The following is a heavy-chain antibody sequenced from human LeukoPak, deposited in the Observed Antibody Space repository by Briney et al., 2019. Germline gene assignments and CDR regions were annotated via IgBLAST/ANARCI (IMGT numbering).Heavy chain of an antibody. CDR1: GFTFSSYW. Sequence: PGGSLRLSCAASGFTFSSYWMSWVRQAPGKGLEWVANIKQDGSEKYYVDSVKGRFTISRDNAKNSLYLQMNSLRAEDTAVYYCARAHSRLPYYAFDIWGQGTMVTVSS. D-gene: IGHD3-9*01. V-gene: IGHV3-7*01. J-gene: IGHJ3*02. CDR3: ARAHSRLPYYAFDI. CDR2: IKQDGSEK.